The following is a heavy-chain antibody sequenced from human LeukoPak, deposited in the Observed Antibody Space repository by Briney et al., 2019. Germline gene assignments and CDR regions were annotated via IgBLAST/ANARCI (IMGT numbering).Heavy chain of an antibody. Sequence: GGSLRLSCAASGFTFSSCAMTWVRQSPGKGLEWVSAISGSGGSTYYADSVKGRFTISRDNSKTTLYLQMNSLRAEDTAVYYCVKDRRPGVSSPFDYWGQGTLVTVSS. V-gene: IGHV3-23*01. CDR1: GFTFSSCA. D-gene: IGHD3-16*01. CDR3: VKDRRPGVSSPFDY. J-gene: IGHJ4*02. CDR2: ISGSGGST.